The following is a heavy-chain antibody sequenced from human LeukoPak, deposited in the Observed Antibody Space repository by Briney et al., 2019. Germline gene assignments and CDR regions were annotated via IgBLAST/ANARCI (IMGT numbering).Heavy chain of an antibody. J-gene: IGHJ5*02. D-gene: IGHD6-13*01. Sequence: GGSLRPSCTASGLSFSSYNMSWVRQAPGKGPEWVAYITADNTTRYYADSVKGRFTISRDNAKKSLFLQMNSLRAEDTAVYYCAAASAFSSSWRSWGQGTVVTVSS. V-gene: IGHV3-48*01. CDR3: AAASAFSSSWRS. CDR2: ITADNTTR. CDR1: GLSFSSYN.